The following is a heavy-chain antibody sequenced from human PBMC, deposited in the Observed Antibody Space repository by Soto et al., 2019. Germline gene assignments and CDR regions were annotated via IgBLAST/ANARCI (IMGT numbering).Heavy chain of an antibody. D-gene: IGHD3-3*01. CDR1: GGSISSYY. V-gene: IGHV4-59*08. CDR3: ARGFPGTIFGVVTGFDY. J-gene: IGHJ4*02. CDR2: IYYSGST. Sequence: PSETLSLTCTVSGGSISSYYWSWIRQPPGKGLEWIGYIYYSGSTNYNPSLKSRVTISVDTSKNQFSLKLSSVTAADTAVYYCARGFPGTIFGVVTGFDYWGQGTLVTVSS.